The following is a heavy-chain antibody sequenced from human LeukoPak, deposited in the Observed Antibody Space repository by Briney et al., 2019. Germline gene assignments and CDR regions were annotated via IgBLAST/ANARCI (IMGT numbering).Heavy chain of an antibody. Sequence: GGSLRLSCAAFGFTFSTYEMNWVRQPPGKGLEWVSYITSSGSTIYYADSVKGRFTISRDNAKNSLYLQMSSLRAEDTAVYYCASGGTLFDYWGQGTLVTVSS. V-gene: IGHV3-48*03. J-gene: IGHJ4*02. CDR2: ITSSGSTI. CDR3: ASGGTLFDY. D-gene: IGHD1-1*01. CDR1: GFTFSTYE.